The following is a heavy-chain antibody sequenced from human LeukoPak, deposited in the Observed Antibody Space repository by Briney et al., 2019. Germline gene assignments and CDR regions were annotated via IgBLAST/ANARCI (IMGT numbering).Heavy chain of an antibody. D-gene: IGHD4-23*01. J-gene: IGHJ5*02. CDR3: ARLVTGTTVINSGWFDP. V-gene: IGHV3-66*04. CDR2: IYSGGNT. CDR1: GFTVSSNY. Sequence: GGSLRLSCAASGFTVSSNYMTWVRQAPGKGLEWASVIYSGGNTYYADSVKGRFSISRDNSKNAVYLQMNSLRAEDTAVYYCARLVTGTTVINSGWFDPWGQGTLVTVSS.